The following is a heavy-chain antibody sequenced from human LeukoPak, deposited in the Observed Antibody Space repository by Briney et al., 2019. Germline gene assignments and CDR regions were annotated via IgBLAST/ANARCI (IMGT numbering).Heavy chain of an antibody. Sequence: GGSLRLSCAASGFTSSSYAMSWVRQAPGKGLEWVSAISGSGGNTYYADSVKGRFTISRDNSKNTLYLQMNSLRAEDTAVYYCAKRRSANWFDPWGQGTLVTVSS. V-gene: IGHV3-23*01. CDR2: ISGSGGNT. CDR3: AKRRSANWFDP. CDR1: GFTSSSYA. J-gene: IGHJ5*02. D-gene: IGHD5-24*01.